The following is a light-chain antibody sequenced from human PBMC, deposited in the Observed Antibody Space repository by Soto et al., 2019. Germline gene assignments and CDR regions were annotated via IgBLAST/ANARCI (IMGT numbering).Light chain of an antibody. CDR2: KAS. V-gene: IGKV1-5*03. J-gene: IGKJ4*01. Sequence: DIQMTQSPSILSASVGDRVTITCRASQSISSWLAWYQQKPGKAPNLLIYKASHLENGVPSRFSGSGSGTEFTLTISSLQPGDFATYYCQQANSFPLTFGGGTKVDI. CDR1: QSISSW. CDR3: QQANSFPLT.